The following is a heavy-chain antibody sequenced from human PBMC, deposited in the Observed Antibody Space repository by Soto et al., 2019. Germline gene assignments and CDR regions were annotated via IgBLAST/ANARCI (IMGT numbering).Heavy chain of an antibody. V-gene: IGHV4-59*01. Sequence: ASETLSLTCTVSGGSISSYYWSWIRQPPGKGLEWIGYIYYSGSTNYNPSLKSRVTISVDTSKNQFSLKLSSVTAADTAVYYCARSLGAKQRSLDYWGQGTLVTVSS. J-gene: IGHJ4*02. CDR3: ARSLGAKQRSLDY. CDR2: IYYSGST. D-gene: IGHD6-25*01. CDR1: GGSISSYY.